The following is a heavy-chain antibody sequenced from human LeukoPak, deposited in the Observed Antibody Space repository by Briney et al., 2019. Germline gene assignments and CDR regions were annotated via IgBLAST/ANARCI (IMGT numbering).Heavy chain of an antibody. CDR1: GFTFSSYW. CDR2: INSDGSST. D-gene: IGHD3-3*01. V-gene: IGHV3-74*01. Sequence: PGGSLRLSRAASGFTFSSYWMHWVRQAPGKGLVWVSRINSDGSSTSYADSVKGRFTISRDNAKNTLYLQMNSLRAEDTAVYYCARTTIFGVVRLFDYWGQGTLVTVSS. CDR3: ARTTIFGVVRLFDY. J-gene: IGHJ4*02.